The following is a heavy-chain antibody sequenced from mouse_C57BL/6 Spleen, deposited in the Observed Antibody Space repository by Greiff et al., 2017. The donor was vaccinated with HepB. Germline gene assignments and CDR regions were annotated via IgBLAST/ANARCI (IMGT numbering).Heavy chain of an antibody. J-gene: IGHJ2*01. V-gene: IGHV1-59*01. Sequence: VKLQQPGAELVRPGTSVKLSCKASGYTFTSYWMHWVKQRPGQGLEWIGVIDPSDSYTNYNQKFKGKATLTVDTSSSTAYMQLSSLTSEDSAVYYCARASSGYVFDYWGQGTTLTVSS. CDR2: IDPSDSYT. CDR1: GYTFTSYW. D-gene: IGHD3-2*02. CDR3: ARASSGYVFDY.